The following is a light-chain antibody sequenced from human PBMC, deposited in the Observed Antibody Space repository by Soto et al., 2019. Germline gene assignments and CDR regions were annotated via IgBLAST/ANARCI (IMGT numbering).Light chain of an antibody. CDR2: DAS. J-gene: IGKJ2*01. V-gene: IGKV1-12*01. CDR1: QGISSW. Sequence: DLQMTQSPSSVSASVGDRVTITCRASQGISSWLAWYQQKPGKAPKLLIYDASSLQSRVPSRFSGGGSGTDFTPPISSLLPEDFSTSYCQQANSFPPYTFGQGTKLEIK. CDR3: QQANSFPPYT.